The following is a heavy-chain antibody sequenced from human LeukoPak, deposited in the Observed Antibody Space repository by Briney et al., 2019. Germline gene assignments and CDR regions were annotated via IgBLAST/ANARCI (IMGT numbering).Heavy chain of an antibody. CDR1: GFTFSDYY. D-gene: IGHD2-2*02. Sequence: GGSLRLSCAASGFTFSDYYMSWIRQAPGKGLEWVSAISGSGGSTYYADSVKGRFTISRDNSKNTLYLQMNSLRAEDTAVYYCAPYCSSTSCYKILDYWGQGTLVTVSS. CDR3: APYCSSTSCYKILDY. J-gene: IGHJ4*02. CDR2: ISGSGGST. V-gene: IGHV3-23*01.